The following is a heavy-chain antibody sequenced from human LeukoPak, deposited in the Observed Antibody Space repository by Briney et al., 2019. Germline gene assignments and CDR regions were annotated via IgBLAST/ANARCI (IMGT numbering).Heavy chain of an antibody. CDR2: INHSGST. Sequence: PSETLSLTCAVYGGSFSGYYWSWIRQPPGKGLEWIGEINHSGSTNYNPSLKSRFTISVDTSKNQFSLKLSSVTAADTAVYYCAREKVRLGSSWYVTEYGMDVWGQGTTVTVSS. CDR1: GGSFSGYY. CDR3: AREKVRLGSSWYVTEYGMDV. J-gene: IGHJ6*02. D-gene: IGHD6-13*01. V-gene: IGHV4-34*01.